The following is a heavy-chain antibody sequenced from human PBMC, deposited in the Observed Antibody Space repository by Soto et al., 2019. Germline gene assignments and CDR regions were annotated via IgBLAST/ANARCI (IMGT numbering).Heavy chain of an antibody. CDR2: INDDGIST. J-gene: IGHJ4*02. D-gene: IGHD1-1*01. CDR3: TRGPRSTSTGTGGF. Sequence: PGGSLRLSCVASGFAFSMYRMHWVRQVPGKGPEWVSRINDDGISTNYADSVKGRFTISRDNAKNTLYLQMNALRVEDTAVYYCTRGPRSTSTGTGGFWGQGTLVTVSS. V-gene: IGHV3-74*01. CDR1: GFAFSMYR.